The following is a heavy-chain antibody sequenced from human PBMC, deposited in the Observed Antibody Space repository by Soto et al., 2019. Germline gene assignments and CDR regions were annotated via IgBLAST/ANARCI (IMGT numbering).Heavy chain of an antibody. D-gene: IGHD2-8*01. CDR1: GYSFTDYH. CDR3: ARGDSTDCSNGVCSFFYNHDMDV. J-gene: IGHJ6*02. V-gene: IGHV1-2*04. CDR2: INPKSGGT. Sequence: GASVKVPCKASGYSFTDYHIHWVRQAPGQGLEWLGRINPKSGGTSTAQKFQGWVTMTTDTSISTASMELTRLTSDDTTIYYCARGDSTDCSNGVCSFFYNHDMDVWG.